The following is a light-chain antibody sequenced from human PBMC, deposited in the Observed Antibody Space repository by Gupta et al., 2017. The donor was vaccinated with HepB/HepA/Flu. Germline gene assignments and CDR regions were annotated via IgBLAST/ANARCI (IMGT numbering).Light chain of an antibody. Sequence: EVVMTQSPVSLSVSPGERATLSCRASQSVDTNLAWYQQKPGQAPRLLIYGAFHRATGVPARFSGSGSGTDFTLTISSLQSEDFAVYYCQHYNELPFTFGGGTKVDIK. CDR3: QHYNELPFT. CDR1: QSVDTN. V-gene: IGKV3-15*01. CDR2: GAF. J-gene: IGKJ4*01.